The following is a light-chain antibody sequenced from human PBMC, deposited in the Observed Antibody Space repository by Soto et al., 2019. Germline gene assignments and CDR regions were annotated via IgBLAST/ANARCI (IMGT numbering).Light chain of an antibody. CDR1: SSDVGGYNY. V-gene: IGLV2-14*01. CDR3: SSYGSTSTRYV. CDR2: EVS. Sequence: QSVLTQPASVSGSPGQSITISCTGTSSDVGGYNYVSWYQQHPGKAPKLMIYEVSNRPSGVSNRFSGSKSGNTASLTISGLQPEVEADYFCSSYGSTSTRYVFGTGTKLTVL. J-gene: IGLJ1*01.